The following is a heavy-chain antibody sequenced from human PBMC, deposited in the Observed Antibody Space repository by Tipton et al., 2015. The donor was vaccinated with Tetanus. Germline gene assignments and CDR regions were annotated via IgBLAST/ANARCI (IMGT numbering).Heavy chain of an antibody. CDR1: GFTFDDYA. D-gene: IGHD2-15*01. Sequence: SLRLSCEASGFTFDDYAMHWVRQAPGKGLEWVSSIFNYGGTYSADSVKGRFTISRDNSKNTLYLQMNSLRAEDTAVYYCGGFSFSDDLDIWGRGTMVTVSS. CDR2: IFNYGGT. V-gene: IGHV3-53*01. J-gene: IGHJ3*02. CDR3: GGFSFSDDLDI.